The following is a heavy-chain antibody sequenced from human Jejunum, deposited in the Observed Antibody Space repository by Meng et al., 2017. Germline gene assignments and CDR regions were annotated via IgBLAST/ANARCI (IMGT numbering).Heavy chain of an antibody. CDR2: VSSSVNYK. CDR1: GFTFASSA. CDR3: AKDGGVGFTDFDY. J-gene: IGHJ4*02. Sequence: GGSLRLSCVASGFTFASSAMHWVRQAPGKGLEWVTVVSSSVNYKYYADSVKGRFTISRDNSKNTLFLEMNSLRPEDTAVYYCAKDGGVGFTDFDYWSQGTLVTVSS. V-gene: IGHV3-30*01. D-gene: IGHD3-16*01.